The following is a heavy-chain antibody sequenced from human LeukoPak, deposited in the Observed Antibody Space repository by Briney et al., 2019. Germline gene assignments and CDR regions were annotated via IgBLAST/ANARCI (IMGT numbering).Heavy chain of an antibody. J-gene: IGHJ4*02. CDR2: IYYSGST. CDR3: ARRYNLARWPYFDY. Sequence: SETLSLTCTVSGYSISSGYYWGWIRQPPGKGLEWIGYIYYSGSTNYNPSLKSRVTISVDTSKNQFSLKLSSVTAADTAVYYCARRYNLARWPYFDYWGQGTLVTVSS. D-gene: IGHD5-24*01. V-gene: IGHV4-38-2*02. CDR1: GYSISSGYY.